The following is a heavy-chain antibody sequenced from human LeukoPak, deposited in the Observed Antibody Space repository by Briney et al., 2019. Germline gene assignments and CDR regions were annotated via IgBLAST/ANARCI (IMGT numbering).Heavy chain of an antibody. CDR1: GYTFTDYY. J-gene: IGHJ5*02. V-gene: IGHV1-2*06. D-gene: IGHD4-11*01. CDR3: ATEYSNWFDP. Sequence: ASAKVSCKASGYTFTDYYMHWVRQAPGQGLEWMGRINPNSGGSNYAQKFQGRVTMTRDTSISTAYMELNRLRSEDTAVYYCATEYSNWFDPWGQGTLVTVSS. CDR2: INPNSGGS.